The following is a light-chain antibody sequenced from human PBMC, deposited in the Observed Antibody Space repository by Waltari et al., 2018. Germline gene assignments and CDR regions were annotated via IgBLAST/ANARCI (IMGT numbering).Light chain of an antibody. CDR3: QHHVRLPAT. V-gene: IGKV3-20*01. CDR1: QSVSRF. Sequence: EIVLTQSPGTLSLSPGERATLSCRASQSVSRFLAWYQPKPGQAPRLLIYAASNRAAGIPDRFSGSGSGTDFSLTISRLELEDFAVYYCQHHVRLPATFGQGTKVEIK. J-gene: IGKJ1*01. CDR2: AAS.